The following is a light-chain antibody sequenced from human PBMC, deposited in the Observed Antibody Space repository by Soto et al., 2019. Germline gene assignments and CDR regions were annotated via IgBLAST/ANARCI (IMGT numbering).Light chain of an antibody. J-gene: IGKJ5*01. CDR3: QQTLSTPVT. CDR1: QNIYNY. CDR2: SAS. V-gene: IGKV1-39*01. Sequence: DIHMSQSPSSVAASLGARVTLPXRTSQNIYNYVNWDPQEPVKAPXLXXYSASSVQSGVQSRFSGSGSGTDFTLTISSLQPEDFATYYCQQTLSTPVTFGQGHDWRL.